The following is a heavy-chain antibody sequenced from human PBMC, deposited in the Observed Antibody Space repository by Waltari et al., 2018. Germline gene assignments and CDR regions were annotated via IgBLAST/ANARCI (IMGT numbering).Heavy chain of an antibody. D-gene: IGHD6-13*01. CDR1: GYSISRGYY. CDR2: IYHSGST. V-gene: IGHV4-38-2*01. J-gene: IGHJ4*02. Sequence: QVQLQESGPGLVKPSETLSLTCAVSGYSISRGYYWGWIRQPPGKGLEWIGSIYHSGSTYYNPSLKSRVTISVDTSKNQFSLKLSSVTAADTAVYYCARIQWAAGTYVDYWGQGTLVTVSS. CDR3: ARIQWAAGTYVDY.